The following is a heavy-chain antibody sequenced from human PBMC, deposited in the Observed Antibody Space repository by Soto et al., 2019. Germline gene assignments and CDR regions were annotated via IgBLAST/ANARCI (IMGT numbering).Heavy chain of an antibody. D-gene: IGHD6-13*01. Sequence: QEQLVESGGCVVQPGRSLRLSCVASGFTFRSYGMHWVRQAPGKGLEWVAVMSDDESKKYYADSVKGRFTISRDNSKNTLFLQMDTLISEDTAVYYCARTAGGRVRGALDIWGQGTMVTVSS. CDR2: MSDDESKK. CDR1: GFTFRSYG. J-gene: IGHJ3*02. V-gene: IGHV3-30-3*01. CDR3: ARTAGGRVRGALDI.